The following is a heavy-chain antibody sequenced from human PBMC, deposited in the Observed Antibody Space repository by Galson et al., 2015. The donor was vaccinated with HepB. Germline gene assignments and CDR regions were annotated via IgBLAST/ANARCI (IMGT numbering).Heavy chain of an antibody. CDR3: ARKLPTTRGFYYRRNYYAMDV. CDR2: ISYDGSDE. V-gene: IGHV3-30*03. CDR1: GFTFSDYY. D-gene: IGHD3-22*01. J-gene: IGHJ6*02. Sequence: SLRLSCAASGFTFSDYYMSWVRQAPGKGLEWVAVISYDGSDEYYADSVKGRFTISRDNSKNTLYLEMNSLRADDTAVYFCARKLPTTRGFYYRRNYYAMDVWGQGTTVTVSS.